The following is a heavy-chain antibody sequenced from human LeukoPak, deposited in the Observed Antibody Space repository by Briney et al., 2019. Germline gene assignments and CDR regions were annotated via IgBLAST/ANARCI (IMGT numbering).Heavy chain of an antibody. CDR1: GFTFSSYG. CDR2: ISYDGSNK. V-gene: IGHV3-30*18. CDR3: AKDLEDERITMVRGLFDP. Sequence: GGSLRLSCAASGFTFSSYGMHWVRQAPGKGLEWVAVISYDGSNKYYADSVKGRFTISRDNSKNTLYLQMNSLRAEDTAVYYCAKDLEDERITMVRGLFDPWGQGTLVTVSS. D-gene: IGHD3-10*01. J-gene: IGHJ5*02.